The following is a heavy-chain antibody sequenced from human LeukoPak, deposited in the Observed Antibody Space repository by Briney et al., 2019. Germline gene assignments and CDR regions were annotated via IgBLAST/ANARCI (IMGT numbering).Heavy chain of an antibody. CDR1: GFTFDDYA. J-gene: IGHJ2*01. CDR3: AKDYCGGDCYSGWYFDL. Sequence: GGSLRLSCAASGFTFDDYAMHWVRQAPGKGLEWVSGISYNSDTIAYADSVKGRFTISRDNAKNSLYLQMNSLRAEDTALYYCAKDYCGGDCYSGWYFDLWGRGTLDTVSS. V-gene: IGHV3-9*01. D-gene: IGHD2-21*02. CDR2: ISYNSDTI.